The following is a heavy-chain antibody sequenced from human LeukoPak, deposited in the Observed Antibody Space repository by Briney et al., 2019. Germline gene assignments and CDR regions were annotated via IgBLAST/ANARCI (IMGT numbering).Heavy chain of an antibody. Sequence: PGGSLRLSCAASGFTFSDCYMSWIRQAPGKGLEWVSYISSSGSTTYYADSVKGRFTISRDNSKNTLYLQMNSLRAEDTAVYYCAKDSTYPSMIAAGQDYWGQGTLVTVSS. CDR3: AKDSTYPSMIAAGQDY. CDR1: GFTFSDCY. CDR2: ISSSGSTT. J-gene: IGHJ4*02. V-gene: IGHV3-11*01. D-gene: IGHD3-22*01.